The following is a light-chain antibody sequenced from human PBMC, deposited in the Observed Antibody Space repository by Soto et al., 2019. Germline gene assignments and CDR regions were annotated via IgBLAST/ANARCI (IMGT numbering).Light chain of an antibody. V-gene: IGLV4-60*02. CDR2: LEGSGAY. J-gene: IGLJ2*01. CDR1: SGHSSYI. Sequence: QSVLTQSSSASASLGSSVKLTCTLSSGHSSYIIAWHQQQPGKAPRYLMNLEGSGAYNKGSGVPDRFSGSSSGADRYLTISNLQFEDEADYYCETWDTNTRVFGGGTQLTVL. CDR3: ETWDTNTRV.